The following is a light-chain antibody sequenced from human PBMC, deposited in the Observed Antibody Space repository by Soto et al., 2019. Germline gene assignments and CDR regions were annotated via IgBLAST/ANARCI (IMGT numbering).Light chain of an antibody. Sequence: EIVMTPSPATLSASPGERATLSCRASQSVSSNLAWYQQKPGQAPWLLIYGASTRATGIPARFSGSGSGTEFTLTISSLQSEDFAVYYCQQYNNWPPWTFGQGTKV. V-gene: IGKV3-15*01. CDR3: QQYNNWPPWT. CDR1: QSVSSN. J-gene: IGKJ1*01. CDR2: GAS.